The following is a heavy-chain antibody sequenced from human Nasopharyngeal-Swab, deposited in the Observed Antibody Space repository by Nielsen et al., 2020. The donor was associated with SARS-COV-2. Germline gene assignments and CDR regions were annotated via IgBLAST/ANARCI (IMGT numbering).Heavy chain of an antibody. D-gene: IGHD6-6*01. CDR2: ISGSGGST. Sequence: LSCAASGFTFISYAMRWVRQAPGKGLECVSAISGSGGSTYYAHSVKGRFTISRDNSKNTLYLQMNRLRAEDTAVYYCAKDIAAYISGNWFDPWGQGTLVTVSS. V-gene: IGHV3-23*01. CDR3: AKDIAAYISGNWFDP. CDR1: GFTFISYA. J-gene: IGHJ5*02.